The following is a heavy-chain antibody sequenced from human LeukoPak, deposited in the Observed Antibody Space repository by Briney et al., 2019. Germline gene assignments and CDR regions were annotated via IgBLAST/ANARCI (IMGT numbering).Heavy chain of an antibody. V-gene: IGHV1-3*04. Sequence: ASVKVSCKASGYTFTDYAMHWVRQAPGERLEWMGWINTGKSNTKYSQKFQGRVTITMDTSASTAYMELSSLRSEDTAVYYCARDHVVGLAPFDPWGQGTLVTVSS. D-gene: IGHD2-15*01. J-gene: IGHJ5*02. CDR2: INTGKSNT. CDR1: GYTFTDYA. CDR3: ARDHVVGLAPFDP.